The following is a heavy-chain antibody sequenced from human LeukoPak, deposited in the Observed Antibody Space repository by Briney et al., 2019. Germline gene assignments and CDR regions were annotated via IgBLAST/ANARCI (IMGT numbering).Heavy chain of an antibody. CDR3: ASYYDILTGYYPGPAFDI. CDR1: GGSISSGGYY. Sequence: SETLSLTCTVSGGSISSGGYYWSWIRQHPGKGLEWIGYIYYSGSTYYNPSLKSRVTISVDTSKNQFPLKLSSVTAADTAVYYCASYYDILTGYYPGPAFDIWGQGTMVTVSS. D-gene: IGHD3-9*01. CDR2: IYYSGST. V-gene: IGHV4-31*03. J-gene: IGHJ3*02.